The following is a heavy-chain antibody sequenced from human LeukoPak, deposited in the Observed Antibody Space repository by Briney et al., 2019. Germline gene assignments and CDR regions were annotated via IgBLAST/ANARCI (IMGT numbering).Heavy chain of an antibody. Sequence: GGSLRLSCAASRFTFSVYWMNWVRQTPGKGLEWGTNINHDGSEKYFVDSVKGRFTISRDNAKNSLYLQMNSLRAEDMALYYCAKDLEADSSGYYFRGGGFDYWGQGTLVTVSS. CDR2: INHDGSEK. CDR3: AKDLEADSSGYYFRGGGFDY. CDR1: RFTFSVYW. D-gene: IGHD3-22*01. V-gene: IGHV3-7*03. J-gene: IGHJ4*02.